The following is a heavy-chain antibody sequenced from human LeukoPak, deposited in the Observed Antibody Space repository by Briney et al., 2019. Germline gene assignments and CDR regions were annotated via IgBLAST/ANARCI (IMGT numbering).Heavy chain of an antibody. CDR1: GGSFSGYY. Sequence: PSETLSLTCAVYGGSFSGYYWSWIRQPPGKGLEWIGEINHSGSTNYNPSLKSRVTISVDTSKNQFSLKLSSVTAADTAVYYCARGAYYYDSSGYRSRIGFDYWGQGTLVTVSS. CDR3: ARGAYYYDSSGYRSRIGFDY. J-gene: IGHJ4*02. V-gene: IGHV4-34*01. D-gene: IGHD3-22*01. CDR2: INHSGST.